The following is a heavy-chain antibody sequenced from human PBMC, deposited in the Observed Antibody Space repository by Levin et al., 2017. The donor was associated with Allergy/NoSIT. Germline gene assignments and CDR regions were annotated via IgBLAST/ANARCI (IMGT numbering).Heavy chain of an antibody. CDR3: ARGMLYYYDSSGYGLD. CDR2: ISSSGSTI. J-gene: IGHJ4*02. V-gene: IGHV3-11*01. Sequence: GGSLRLSCAASGFTFSDYYMSWIRQAPGKGLEWVSYISSSGSTIYYADSVKGRFTISRDNAKNSLYLQMNSLRAEDTAVYYCARGMLYYYDSSGYGLDWGQGTLVTVSS. D-gene: IGHD3-22*01. CDR1: GFTFSDYY.